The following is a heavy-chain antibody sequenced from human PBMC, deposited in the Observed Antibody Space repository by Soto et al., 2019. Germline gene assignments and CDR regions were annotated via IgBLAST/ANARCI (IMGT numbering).Heavy chain of an antibody. CDR3: ARGRGYSYGEFDY. J-gene: IGHJ4*02. Sequence: ASGKVSCKASGGTFSSYAISWVRQAPGQGLEWMGGIIPIFGTANYAQKFQGRVTITADESTSTAYMELSSLRSEDTAVYYCARGRGYSYGEFDYWGQGXLVTVYS. CDR1: GGTFSSYA. CDR2: IIPIFGTA. D-gene: IGHD5-18*01. V-gene: IGHV1-69*13.